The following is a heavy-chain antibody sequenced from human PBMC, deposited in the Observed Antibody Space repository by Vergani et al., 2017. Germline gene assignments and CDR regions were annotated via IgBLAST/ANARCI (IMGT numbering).Heavy chain of an antibody. CDR2: IHYSENT. CDR3: ASDTHSGQRADR. Sequence: QVRLQESGPGLVKPSETLSLTCSVSGGSMSGYYWSWIRQPPGKGLEWIGSIHYSENTNYNPSLKTRVTISVDTSKNQFSLTLTPVTAADTAVYYCASDTHSGQRADRWGQGILVTVTS. D-gene: IGHD6-19*01. CDR1: GGSMSGYY. J-gene: IGHJ5*02. V-gene: IGHV4-59*01.